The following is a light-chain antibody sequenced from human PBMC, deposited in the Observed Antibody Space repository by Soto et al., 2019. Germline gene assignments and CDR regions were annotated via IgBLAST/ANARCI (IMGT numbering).Light chain of an antibody. CDR3: QQSYYTPALS. J-gene: IGKJ4*01. V-gene: IGKV3-20*01. CDR1: ESVSNSY. CDR2: AAS. Sequence: EIVLKQSPGTMSLSPGERATLSCRASESVSNSYLAWYQQKPGQAPRLLIYAASTRATGIPERFSGSGSGTDFTLTISSLQPEDFATYYCQQSYYTPALSFGGR.